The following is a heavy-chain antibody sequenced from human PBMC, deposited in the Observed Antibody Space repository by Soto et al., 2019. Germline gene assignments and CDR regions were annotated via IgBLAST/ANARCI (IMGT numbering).Heavy chain of an antibody. J-gene: IGHJ6*02. V-gene: IGHV3-53*01. CDR2: IYSGGST. Sequence: GGSLRLSCAASGFTVSSNYMSWVRQAPGKGLEWVSVIYSGGSTYYADSVKGRFTISRDNSKNTLYLQMNSLRAEDTAVYYCARDGYCTSGSCYYGMDVWGQGATVTVSS. CDR1: GFTVSSNY. D-gene: IGHD2-2*03. CDR3: ARDGYCTSGSCYYGMDV.